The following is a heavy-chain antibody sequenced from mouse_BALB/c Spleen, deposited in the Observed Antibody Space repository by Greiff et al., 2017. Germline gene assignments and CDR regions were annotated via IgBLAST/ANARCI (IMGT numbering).Heavy chain of an antibody. CDR1: GFNIKDTY. J-gene: IGHJ4*01. D-gene: IGHD1-1*01. CDR3: ARSGYGSSFYAMDY. Sequence: EVQLQQSGAELVKPGASVKLSCTASGFNIKDTYMHWVKQRPEQGLEWIGRIDPANGNTKYDPKFQGKATITADTSSNTAYLQLSSLTSEDTAVYYCARSGYGSSFYAMDYWGQGTSVTVSS. CDR2: IDPANGNT. V-gene: IGHV14-3*02.